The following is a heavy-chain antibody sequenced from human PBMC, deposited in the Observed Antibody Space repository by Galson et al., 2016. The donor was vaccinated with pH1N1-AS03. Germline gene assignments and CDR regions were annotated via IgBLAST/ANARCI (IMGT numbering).Heavy chain of an antibody. CDR3: ASDFHSSNV. Sequence: SVKVSCKASGYTFSDYYMHWVRQAPGQGLEWMGWINPSSGGTKSGQTFQGRVTMTTDTSISTAYMEVTGLRGDDTAVYYCASDFHSSNVWGQGTLVTVSS. D-gene: IGHD2-15*01. V-gene: IGHV1-2*02. CDR1: GYTFSDYY. J-gene: IGHJ4*01. CDR2: INPSSGGT.